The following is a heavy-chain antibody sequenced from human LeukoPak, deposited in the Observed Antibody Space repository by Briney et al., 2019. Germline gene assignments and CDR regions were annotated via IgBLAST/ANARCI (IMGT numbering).Heavy chain of an antibody. D-gene: IGHD3-22*01. CDR2: ISGSGGST. V-gene: IGHV3-23*01. CDR3: LSYYYDSSGYYKDAFDI. CDR1: GFTFSSYA. J-gene: IGHJ3*02. Sequence: GGSLRLSCAASGFTFSSYAMSWVRQAPGKGLEWVSAISGSGGSTYYADSVKGRFTISRDNSKNTLYLQMNSLRAEDTAVYYCLSYYYDSSGYYKDAFDIWGQGTMVTVSS.